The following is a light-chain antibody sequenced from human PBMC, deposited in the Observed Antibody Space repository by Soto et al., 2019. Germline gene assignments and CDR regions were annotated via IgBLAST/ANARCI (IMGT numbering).Light chain of an antibody. CDR2: DVS. J-gene: IGLJ1*01. CDR1: SSDVGGYNY. CDR3: CSYAGSYTHV. V-gene: IGLV2-11*01. Sequence: QSALTQPRSVSGSPGQSVTISCTGTSSDVGGYNYVSWYQQHPGKAPKLMLYDVSKRPSGVPDRFSGSKSGNTAFLTISGLQAEDEADYYCCSYAGSYTHVFGTGTKLTVL.